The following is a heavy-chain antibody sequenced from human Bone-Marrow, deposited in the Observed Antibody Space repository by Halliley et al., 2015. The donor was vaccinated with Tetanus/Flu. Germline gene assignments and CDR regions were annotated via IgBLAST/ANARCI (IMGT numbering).Heavy chain of an antibody. CDR2: IYYDGKT. D-gene: IGHD1-26*01. CDR3: ARDKDYGGRLDH. Sequence: TLSLTCTVSGGSISTYYWSWIRRPPGKELEWIGYIYYDGKTKYNPSLESRVAISIDTSKNQFFLNLKSITAADTAVYYCARDKDYGGRLDHWGRGTLVTVST. CDR1: GGSISTYY. J-gene: IGHJ4*02. V-gene: IGHV4-59*01.